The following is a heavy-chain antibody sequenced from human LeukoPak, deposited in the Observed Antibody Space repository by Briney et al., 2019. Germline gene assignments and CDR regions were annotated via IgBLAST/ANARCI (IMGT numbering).Heavy chain of an antibody. Sequence: PSQTLSLTCAVSGGSISSGGYSWSWIRQPPGKGLEWIGYIYHSGSTYYNPSLKSRVTISVDRSKNQFSLKLSSVTAADTAVYYCARVGMRRYNWFDPWGQGTLVTV. D-gene: IGHD3-10*01. CDR3: ARVGMRRYNWFDP. J-gene: IGHJ5*02. CDR1: GGSISSGGYS. V-gene: IGHV4-30-2*01. CDR2: IYHSGST.